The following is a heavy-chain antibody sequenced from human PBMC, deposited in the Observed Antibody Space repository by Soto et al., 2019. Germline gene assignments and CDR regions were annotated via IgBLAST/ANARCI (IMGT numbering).Heavy chain of an antibody. CDR3: AKDRSYYDSSGYSYGMDV. CDR2: ISYDGSNK. J-gene: IGHJ6*02. Sequence: LRLSCAASGFTFSSYGMHWVRQAPGKGLEWVAVISYDGSNKYYADSVKGRFTISRDNSKNTLYLQMNSLRAEDTAVYYCAKDRSYYDSSGYSYGMDVWGQGTTVTVSS. D-gene: IGHD3-22*01. CDR1: GFTFSSYG. V-gene: IGHV3-30*18.